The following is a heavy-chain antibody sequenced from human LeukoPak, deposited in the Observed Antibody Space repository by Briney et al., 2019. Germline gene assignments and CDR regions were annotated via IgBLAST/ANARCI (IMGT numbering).Heavy chain of an antibody. V-gene: IGHV1-2*02. J-gene: IGHJ5*02. D-gene: IGHD1-26*01. CDR3: ARFLPQKWELPGKWLDP. CDR2: INPNSGGT. CDR1: GYTFIDYY. Sequence: GASVKVSCKASGYTFIDYYMNWVRQAPGQGLEWMGWINPNSGGTNYAQKFQGRVTMTTDTSTNTAYMELRSLRFDDTAVYYCARFLPQKWELPGKWLDPWGQGTLVTVSS.